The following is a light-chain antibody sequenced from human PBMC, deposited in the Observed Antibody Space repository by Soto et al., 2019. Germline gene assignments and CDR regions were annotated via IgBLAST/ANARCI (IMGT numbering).Light chain of an antibody. CDR3: QQYGRSPPVT. CDR2: GAS. J-gene: IGKJ2*01. CDR1: QSVSSIY. V-gene: IGKV3-20*01. Sequence: EIVLTQSPGPLSLSPGERATLSCRASQSVSSIYLAWYQQQPGQAPRLLIYGASSRATGIPDRFSGSGSGTDFTLTISRLEPEDFAVYYCQQYGRSPPVTFGQGTKLEIK.